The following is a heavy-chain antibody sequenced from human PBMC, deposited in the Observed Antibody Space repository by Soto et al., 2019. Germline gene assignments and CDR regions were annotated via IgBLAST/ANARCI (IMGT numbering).Heavy chain of an antibody. CDR1: GGSISSYY. V-gene: IGHV4-59*12. J-gene: IGHJ4*02. Sequence: SETLSLTCTVSGGSISSYYWSWIRQPPGKGLEWIGYIYYSGTTSYNPSLKSRVIISLDKSKNQFSLKVTSVTAADTAVYYCATQNPGSYHFDSWGQGHLVTVSS. CDR2: IYYSGTT. D-gene: IGHD3-10*01. CDR3: ATQNPGSYHFDS.